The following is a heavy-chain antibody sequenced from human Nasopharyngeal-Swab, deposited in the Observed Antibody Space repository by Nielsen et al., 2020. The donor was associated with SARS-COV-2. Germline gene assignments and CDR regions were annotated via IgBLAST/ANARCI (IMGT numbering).Heavy chain of an antibody. D-gene: IGHD3-22*01. V-gene: IGHV3-23*01. J-gene: IGHJ4*02. CDR3: ARYDDYYDSSGYAY. Sequence: WIRQPPEKGLEWVSVISGSGGSTYYADSVKGRFTISRDNSKNTLYLQMNSLRAEDTAVYYCARYDDYYDSSGYAYWGQGTLVTVSS. CDR2: ISGSGGST.